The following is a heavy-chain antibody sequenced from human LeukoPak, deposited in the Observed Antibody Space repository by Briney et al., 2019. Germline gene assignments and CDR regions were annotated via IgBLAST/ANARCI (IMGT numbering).Heavy chain of an antibody. CDR2: INPEGDST. D-gene: IGHD2-15*01. CDR1: GFTFSNYA. Sequence: GGSLRLSCAASGFTFSNYAMAWVRQAPGQGLEWVSSINPEGDSTAYADSMKGRFTIARANSINTLHLQMNNLRAGDTAVYFCARQTGYCSSGGCYFTSWGQGNLVTVSS. V-gene: IGHV3-23*01. J-gene: IGHJ4*02. CDR3: ARQTGYCSSGGCYFTS.